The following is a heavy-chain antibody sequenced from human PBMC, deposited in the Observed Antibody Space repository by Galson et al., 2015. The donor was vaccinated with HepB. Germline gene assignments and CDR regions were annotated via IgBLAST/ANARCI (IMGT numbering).Heavy chain of an antibody. CDR2: INQDGSER. CDR1: GFTFSNYW. V-gene: IGHV3-7*03. J-gene: IGHJ6*02. CDR3: SRSLDV. Sequence: LRLSCAASGFTFSNYWMDWVRQAPGKGLEWVANINQDGSERFYVDSVKGRLTISRDNAKKTVYLELNSLTGEDTAVYHCSRSLDVWGQGTTVTVSS.